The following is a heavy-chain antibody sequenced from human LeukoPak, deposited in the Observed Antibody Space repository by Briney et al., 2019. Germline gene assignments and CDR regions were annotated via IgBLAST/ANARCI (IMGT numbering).Heavy chain of an antibody. CDR1: GFTFNRCW. CDR2: INPDGRDT. V-gene: IGHV3-7*01. Sequence: TGGSLRLSCVVSGFTFNRCWMNWVRQAPGKGLEWVAHINPDGRDTYYVDSVKGRFTISRDNAENSMYLQMNSLRVEDTAVYYCAKSYNGYESKPDYWGQGTLVTVSS. D-gene: IGHD5-12*01. CDR3: AKSYNGYESKPDY. J-gene: IGHJ4*02.